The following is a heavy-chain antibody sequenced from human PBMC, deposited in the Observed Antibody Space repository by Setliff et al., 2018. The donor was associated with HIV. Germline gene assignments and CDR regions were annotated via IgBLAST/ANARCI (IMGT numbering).Heavy chain of an antibody. V-gene: IGHV4-34*01. Sequence: ETLSLTCGVNGGSLSNYYWSWIRQSPGKGLEWIGEINHSVSTNYNPSLKSRVTISVDTSKNQVSLKLSSVTAADTAVYYCARENGRTNYYYYYGMDVWGQGTTVTVSS. CDR3: ARENGRTNYYYYYGMDV. J-gene: IGHJ6*02. CDR2: INHSVST. CDR1: GGSLSNYY.